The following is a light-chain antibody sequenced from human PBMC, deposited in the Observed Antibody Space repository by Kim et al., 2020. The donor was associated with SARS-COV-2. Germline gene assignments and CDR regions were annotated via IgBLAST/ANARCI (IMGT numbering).Light chain of an antibody. V-gene: IGLV3-1*01. CDR2: QDT. CDR1: KLGDRY. J-gene: IGLJ2*01. CDR3: QAWDSTTVL. Sequence: SYELTQPPSVSVSPGQTASVTCSGDKLGDRYVCWYQQKPGQSPVLVIYQDTERPSGIPDRFSGSNSGNTATLTISGTQAMDEADYYCQAWDSTTVLFGGGTQLTVL.